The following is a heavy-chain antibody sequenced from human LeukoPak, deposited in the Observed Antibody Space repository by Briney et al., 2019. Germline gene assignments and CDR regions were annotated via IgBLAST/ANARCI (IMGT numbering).Heavy chain of an antibody. D-gene: IGHD3-10*02. Sequence: PGGSLRLSCAASGFTFSSYEVNWVRQATGQGLEWVSYISSSGSTIYYADSVKGRFTISRDNAKNSLYLQMNSLRAEDTAVYYCAELGITMIGGVWGKGTTVTISS. CDR3: AELGITMIGGV. CDR2: ISSSGSTI. V-gene: IGHV3-48*03. CDR1: GFTFSSYE. J-gene: IGHJ6*04.